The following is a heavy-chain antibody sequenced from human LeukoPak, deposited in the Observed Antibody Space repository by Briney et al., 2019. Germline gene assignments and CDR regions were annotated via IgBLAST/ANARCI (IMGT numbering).Heavy chain of an antibody. V-gene: IGHV6-1*01. CDR1: GDSVSSNSAA. D-gene: IGHD6-13*01. Sequence: QSGPGLVKPSQTLSLTCAISGDSVSSNSAAWNWIRQSPLRGLEWLGRSYYRAKWYNDYAVSVKSRITINPDTSKNQFSLQLNSVTPEDTAVYYCARCPLGNLARAAATLFDYWGQGTLVTVSS. J-gene: IGHJ4*02. CDR3: ARCPLGNLARAAATLFDY. CDR2: SYYRAKWYN.